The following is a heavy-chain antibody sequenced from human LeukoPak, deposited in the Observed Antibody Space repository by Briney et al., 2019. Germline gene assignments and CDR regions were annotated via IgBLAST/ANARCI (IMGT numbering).Heavy chain of an antibody. V-gene: IGHV4-31*03. D-gene: IGHD5-18*01. CDR2: IYYSGST. Sequence: SQTPSLTCTVSGGSISSGGYYWSWIRQHPGKGLEWIGYIYYSGSTYYDPSLKSRVTISVDTSKNQFSLKLSSVTAADTAVYYCASTRGYSYGPLEFDYWGQGTLVTVSS. CDR3: ASTRGYSYGPLEFDY. J-gene: IGHJ4*02. CDR1: GGSISSGGYY.